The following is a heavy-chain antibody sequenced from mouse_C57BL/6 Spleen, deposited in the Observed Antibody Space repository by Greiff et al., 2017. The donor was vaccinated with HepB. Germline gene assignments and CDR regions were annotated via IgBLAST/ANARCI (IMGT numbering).Heavy chain of an antibody. J-gene: IGHJ4*01. Sequence: EVQLVESGGGLVKPGGSLKLSCAASGFTFSSYAMSWVRQTPEKRLEWVATISDGGSYTYYPDNVKGRFTISRDNAKNNLYLQMSHLKSEDTAMYYCAREGAMMVTTLRSYYAMDYWGQGTSVTVSS. CDR3: AREGAMMVTTLRSYYAMDY. CDR1: GFTFSSYA. D-gene: IGHD2-3*01. CDR2: ISDGGSYT. V-gene: IGHV5-4*01.